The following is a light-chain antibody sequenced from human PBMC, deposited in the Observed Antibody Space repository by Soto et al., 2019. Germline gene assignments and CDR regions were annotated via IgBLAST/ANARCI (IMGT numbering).Light chain of an antibody. J-gene: IGKJ1*01. CDR2: GAS. CDR3: QQYGSSGT. V-gene: IGKV3-20*01. Sequence: EIVMTQSPATLSVSPGERATLSCGASQSVSRNLAWYQRKPGQAPRLLIYGASNRATGIPDRFSGSGSGTDFTLTISRLEPEDFAVYYCQQYGSSGTFGQGTKVDIK. CDR1: QSVSRN.